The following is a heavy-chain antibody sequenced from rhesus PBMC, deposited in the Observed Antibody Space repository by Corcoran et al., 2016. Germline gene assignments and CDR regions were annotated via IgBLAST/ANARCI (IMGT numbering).Heavy chain of an antibody. Sequence: QVQLQESGPGLVKPSETLSLTCAVSGSSISSGYGWSWIRQPPGKGLEWIGYIGGSRVSTNYNPSLKSRVTTSKDTSKNQFALKLSSGTAADTAVYYCASHMETFDYWGQGVLVTVSS. CDR1: GSSISSGYG. CDR2: IGGSRVST. CDR3: ASHMETFDY. J-gene: IGHJ4*01. V-gene: IGHV4-127*01. D-gene: IGHD2-39*01.